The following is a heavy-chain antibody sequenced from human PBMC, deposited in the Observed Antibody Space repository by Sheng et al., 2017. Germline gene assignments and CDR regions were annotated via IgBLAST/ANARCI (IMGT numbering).Heavy chain of an antibody. V-gene: IGHV1-69*01. D-gene: IGHD3-22*01. CDR1: GGTFSSYA. CDR3: ARAPAKGSSGYYYGRFDY. Sequence: QVQLVQSGAEVKKPGSSVKVSCKASGGTFSSYAISWVRQAPGQGLEWMGGIIPIFGTANYAQKFQGRVTITADESTSTAYMELSSLRSEDTAVYYCARAPAKGSSGYYYGRFDYWGQGTLVTVSS. J-gene: IGHJ4*02. CDR2: IIPIFGTA.